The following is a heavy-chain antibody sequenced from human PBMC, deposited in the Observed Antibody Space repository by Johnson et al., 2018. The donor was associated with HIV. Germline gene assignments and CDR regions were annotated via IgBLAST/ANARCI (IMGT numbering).Heavy chain of an antibody. J-gene: IGHJ3*02. CDR3: AREGESLLDAFDI. D-gene: IGHD3-16*01. Sequence: QVQLVESGGGVVQPGGSLILSCAASGFSFSSYGIHWVRQAPGKGLEWVAFTQYDGSNKYYADSVKGRFTISRDNSRKTLYLQMNSLRTEDTAVYYCAREGESLLDAFDIWGQGTMVTVSA. CDR1: GFSFSSYG. CDR2: TQYDGSNK. V-gene: IGHV3-30*02.